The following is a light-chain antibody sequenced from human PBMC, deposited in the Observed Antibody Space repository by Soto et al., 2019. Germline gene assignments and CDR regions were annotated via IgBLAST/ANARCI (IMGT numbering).Light chain of an antibody. CDR3: QQYNNWPWT. J-gene: IGKJ1*01. V-gene: IGKV3-15*01. Sequence: EIVMTQSPSTLSVSPGERATLSCRASQSVSSKLAWYQQKPGQAPRLLIYDASTRANGIPARISGSGSGTEFTLTISSLQSEDFAVYCCQQYNNWPWTFGQGTRWIS. CDR2: DAS. CDR1: QSVSSK.